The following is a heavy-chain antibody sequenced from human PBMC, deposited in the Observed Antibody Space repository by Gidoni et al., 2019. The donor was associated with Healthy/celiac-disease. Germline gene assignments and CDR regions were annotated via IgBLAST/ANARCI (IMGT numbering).Heavy chain of an antibody. J-gene: IGHJ4*02. Sequence: ISYDGSNKYYADSVKGRFTISRDNSKNTLYLQMNSLRAEDTAVYYCARDLRYYDSSGPIDYWGQGTLVTVSS. D-gene: IGHD3-22*01. V-gene: IGHV3-30-3*01. CDR2: ISYDGSNK. CDR3: ARDLRYYDSSGPIDY.